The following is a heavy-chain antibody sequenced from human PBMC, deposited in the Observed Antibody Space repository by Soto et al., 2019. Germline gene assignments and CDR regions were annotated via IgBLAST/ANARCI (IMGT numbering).Heavy chain of an antibody. V-gene: IGHV3-74*01. J-gene: IGHJ6*02. CDR2: ISSDGTTT. Sequence: GGSLRLSCAASGFTFSSYSMNWVRQAPGKGLEWVSSISSDGTTTTYADSVRGRFTISRDNAKNTVYLQMNSLRAEDTALYYCTTDGSYAQYVWGQGSAVTGSS. CDR3: TTDGSYAQYV. D-gene: IGHD2-2*01. CDR1: GFTFSSYS.